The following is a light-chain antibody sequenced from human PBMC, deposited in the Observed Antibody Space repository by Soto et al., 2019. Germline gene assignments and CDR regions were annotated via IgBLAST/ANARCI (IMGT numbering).Light chain of an antibody. CDR1: QSVSSN. CDR3: QHYNDLPLT. Sequence: EIVMTQSPATLSLPPGERATLSCRASQSVSSNLAWYQQKPGQAPRLLISDASTRATGIPDRFSGSGSGTEFTLTITSLQSEDFAVYYCQHYNDLPLTFGQGTKVEIK. CDR2: DAS. J-gene: IGKJ1*01. V-gene: IGKV3-15*01.